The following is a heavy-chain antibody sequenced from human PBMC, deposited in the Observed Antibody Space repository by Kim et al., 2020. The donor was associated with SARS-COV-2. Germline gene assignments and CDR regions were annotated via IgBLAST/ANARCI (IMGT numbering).Heavy chain of an antibody. Sequence: GGSLRLSCAASGYTVTYSYMGWVRQAPGKGLEWVSFISSGGNTIYAASAFFFFFFFFFFFFFFLLLQMNSMRAEDTAAYYCSTVGFYYDYGYFHNWGRGT. CDR2: ISSGGNT. CDR3: STVGFYYDYGYFHN. J-gene: IGHJ1*01. CDR1: GYTVTYSY. D-gene: IGHD3-22*01. V-gene: IGHV3-53*01.